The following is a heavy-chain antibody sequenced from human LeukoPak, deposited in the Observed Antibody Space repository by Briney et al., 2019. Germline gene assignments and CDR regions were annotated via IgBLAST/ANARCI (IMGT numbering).Heavy chain of an antibody. Sequence: ASVKVSCKASGYTFTGSYMHWVRQAPGQGLEWMGWINPNSGGTNYAQKFQGRVTMTRDTSISTAYMELSRLRSDDTAVYYCARDFPDILTGYYPRIDYWGQGTLVTVSS. CDR3: ARDFPDILTGYYPRIDY. D-gene: IGHD3-9*01. CDR2: INPNSGGT. V-gene: IGHV1-2*02. CDR1: GYTFTGSY. J-gene: IGHJ4*02.